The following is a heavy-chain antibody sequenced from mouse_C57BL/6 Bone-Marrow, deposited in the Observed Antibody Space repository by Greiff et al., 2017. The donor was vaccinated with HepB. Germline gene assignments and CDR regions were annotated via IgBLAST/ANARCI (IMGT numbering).Heavy chain of an antibody. V-gene: IGHV5-4*01. CDR1: GFTFSSYA. CDR3: ARDYFDY. Sequence: EVKLMESGGGLVKPGGSLKLSCAASGFTFSSYAMSWVRQTPEKRLEWVATISDGGSYTYNPDNVKGRFTISRDNAKNNLYLQMSHLKSEDTAMYYCARDYFDYWGQGTTLTVSS. J-gene: IGHJ2*01. CDR2: ISDGGSYT.